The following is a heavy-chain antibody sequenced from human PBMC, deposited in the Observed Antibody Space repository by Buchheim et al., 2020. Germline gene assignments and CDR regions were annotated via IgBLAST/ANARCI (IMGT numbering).Heavy chain of an antibody. CDR2: INSDGSST. J-gene: IGHJ6*02. Sequence: EVQLVESGGGLVQPGGSLRLSCAASGFTFSSYWMHWVRQAPGKGLVWVSRINSDGSSTSYADSVKGRFTISRDNAKNTLYLQMNSLRAEDTAVYYCAREWEQLVPQGFLDYYYYGMDVWGQGTT. V-gene: IGHV3-74*01. D-gene: IGHD6-6*01. CDR1: GFTFSSYW. CDR3: AREWEQLVPQGFLDYYYYGMDV.